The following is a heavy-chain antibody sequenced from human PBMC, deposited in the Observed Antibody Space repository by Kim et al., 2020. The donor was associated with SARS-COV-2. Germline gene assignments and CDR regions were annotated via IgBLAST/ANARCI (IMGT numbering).Heavy chain of an antibody. J-gene: IGHJ4*02. D-gene: IGHD3-16*01. Sequence: QTLQGRVTMTTDTATSTAYMELRSLRSDDTAVYYCARVGGYGNALTFDYWGQGTLVTVSS. V-gene: IGHV1-18*01. CDR3: ARVGGYGNALTFDY.